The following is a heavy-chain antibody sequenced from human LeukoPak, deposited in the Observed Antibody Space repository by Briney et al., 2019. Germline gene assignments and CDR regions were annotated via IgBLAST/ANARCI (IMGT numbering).Heavy chain of an antibody. CDR2: ISDGGDHT. CDR3: AKDIGVTDYYFDN. J-gene: IGHJ4*02. D-gene: IGHD3-3*01. CDR1: VFTFRNYA. V-gene: IGHV3-23*01. Sequence: GGALRLSRAASVFTFRNYAMSWVRHAPGKGREWGAEISDGGDHTGYADSVRGRFTISRDNSKNTVNLQMNSLTADDTAVYYCAKDIGVTDYYFDNWGQGTLVTVSS.